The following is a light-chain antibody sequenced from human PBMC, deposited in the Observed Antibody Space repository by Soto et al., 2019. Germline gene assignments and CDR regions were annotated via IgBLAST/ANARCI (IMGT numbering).Light chain of an antibody. CDR1: SSDVGGYNY. Sequence: QSALTQPASVSGSPGQSITISCTGTSSDVGGYNYVSWCQQHPGKAPKLMIYEVSNRPSGVSNRFSGSKSGNTASLTISGLQAEDEADYYCSSYTSSRTPYVFGTGTKVTVL. CDR2: EVS. V-gene: IGLV2-14*01. CDR3: SSYTSSRTPYV. J-gene: IGLJ1*01.